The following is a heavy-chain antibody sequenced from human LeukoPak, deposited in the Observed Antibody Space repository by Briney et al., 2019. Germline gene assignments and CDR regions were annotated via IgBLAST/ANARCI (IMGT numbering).Heavy chain of an antibody. Sequence: ASVKVSCKASGYTFTGYYMHWVRQAPGQGLGWMGWINPNSGGTNYAQKFQGRVTMTRDTSISTAYMELSRLRSDDTAVYYCASQYYYDSSGYYYYYYGMDVWGQGTTVTVSS. CDR2: INPNSGGT. D-gene: IGHD3-22*01. CDR3: ASQYYYDSSGYYYYYYGMDV. V-gene: IGHV1-2*02. J-gene: IGHJ6*02. CDR1: GYTFTGYY.